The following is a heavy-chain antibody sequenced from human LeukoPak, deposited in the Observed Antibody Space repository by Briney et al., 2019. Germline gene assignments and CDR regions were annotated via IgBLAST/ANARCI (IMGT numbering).Heavy chain of an antibody. V-gene: IGHV4-59*01. Sequence: SETLSLTCTVSGGSISSYYWSWIRQPPGKGLEWIGYIYSSGSTDYNPSLKSRVTISVDTSKSQFSLKLSSVTAVDTAIYYCARDPSTFYFDYWGQGALVTVSS. J-gene: IGHJ4*02. D-gene: IGHD3-16*01. CDR2: IYSSGST. CDR1: GGSISSYY. CDR3: ARDPSTFYFDY.